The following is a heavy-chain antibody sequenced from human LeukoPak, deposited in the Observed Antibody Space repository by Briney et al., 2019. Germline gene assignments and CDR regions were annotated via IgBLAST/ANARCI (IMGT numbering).Heavy chain of an antibody. V-gene: IGHV4-34*01. CDR2: INHSGSS. CDR1: GGSFSGYY. D-gene: IGHD3-10*01. J-gene: IGHJ5*02. CDR3: AGGSGSYSDWFDP. Sequence: SETLSLTCAVYGGSFSGYYWTWIRQPPGKGLEWIGEINHSGSSNYNPSPKSRVTISADTSKNQFSLNLSSVTAADTAVYYCAGGSGSYSDWFDPWGQGTLVTVSS.